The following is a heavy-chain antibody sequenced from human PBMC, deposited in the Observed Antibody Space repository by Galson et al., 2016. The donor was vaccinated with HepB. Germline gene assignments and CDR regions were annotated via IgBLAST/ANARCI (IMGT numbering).Heavy chain of an antibody. D-gene: IGHD3-3*01. CDR1: GFIFNNFA. Sequence: SLRLSCAASGFIFNNFAMTWVRQVPGKGLEWVSSLGGSGGTTYYADSVKGRFVISRDNSRSLMYLEMTGLRADDAAVYYCARPLLPESRVATFKLRRRSHFSGLDVWG. V-gene: IGHV3-23*01. CDR2: LGGSGGTT. J-gene: IGHJ6*02. CDR3: ARPLLPESRVATFKLRRRSHFSGLDV.